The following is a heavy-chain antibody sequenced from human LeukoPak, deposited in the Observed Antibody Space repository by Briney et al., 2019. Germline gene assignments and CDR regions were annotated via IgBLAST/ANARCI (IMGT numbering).Heavy chain of an antibody. V-gene: IGHV1-69*05. J-gene: IGHJ6*03. Sequence: SVKVSCKASGGTFSINAITWVRQAPGQGLEWMGGIIPMSETPKYTQKFQGRVTITTDESTNTAYMELSSLRSEDTAVYYCARGIDGSGYYYYYMDVWGKGTTVTVSS. CDR3: ARGIDGSGYYYYYMDV. D-gene: IGHD3-22*01. CDR1: GGTFSINA. CDR2: IIPMSETP.